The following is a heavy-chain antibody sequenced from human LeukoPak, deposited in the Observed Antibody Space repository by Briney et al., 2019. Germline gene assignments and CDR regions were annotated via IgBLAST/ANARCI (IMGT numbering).Heavy chain of an antibody. J-gene: IGHJ4*02. CDR3: ARDQDYDSSGRSGGIDY. D-gene: IGHD3-22*01. Sequence: ASVKVSCKASGYTFTGYYMHWVRQAPGQGLEWMGWINPNSGGTNYAQKFQGRVTMTRDTSISTAYMELSRLRSDDTAVYYCARDQDYDSSGRSGGIDYWGQGTLVTVPS. V-gene: IGHV1-2*02. CDR1: GYTFTGYY. CDR2: INPNSGGT.